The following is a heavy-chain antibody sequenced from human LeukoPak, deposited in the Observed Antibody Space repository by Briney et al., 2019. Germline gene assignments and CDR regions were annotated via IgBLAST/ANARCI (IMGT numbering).Heavy chain of an antibody. CDR3: AREEVEAGYSSGTFDY. V-gene: IGHV1-2*06. CDR2: INPNSGGT. CDR1: GYTLTGYY. J-gene: IGHJ4*02. Sequence: ASVKVSCKASGYTLTGYYMHWVRQAPGQGLEWMGRINPNSGGTNYAQKFQGRVTMTRDTSISTAYMELSSLRSEDTAVYYCAREEVEAGYSSGTFDYWGQGTLVTVSS. D-gene: IGHD6-19*01.